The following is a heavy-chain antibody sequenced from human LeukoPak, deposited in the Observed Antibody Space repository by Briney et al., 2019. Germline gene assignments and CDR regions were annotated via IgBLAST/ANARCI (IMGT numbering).Heavy chain of an antibody. D-gene: IGHD3-3*01. J-gene: IGHJ4*02. CDR3: ARRLEWLAWGVSGDY. Sequence: ETLSLTCAVYGGSFSGYYWSWVRQAPGKGLEWFSSISSSSSYIYYADSVKGRFTISRDNAKNSLYLQMNSLRAEDTAVYYCARRLEWLAWGVSGDYWGQGTLVTVSS. V-gene: IGHV3-21*01. CDR2: ISSSSSYI. CDR1: GGSFSGYY.